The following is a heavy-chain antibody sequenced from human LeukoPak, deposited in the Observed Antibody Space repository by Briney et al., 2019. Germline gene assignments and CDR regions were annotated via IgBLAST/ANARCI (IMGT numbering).Heavy chain of an antibody. Sequence: SQTLSLTCTVSGGSIYTSNHYWGSVRQQPGKWPEWIGNIFYTGTTNYNPSLKSRVSISIDTSKTQFSLKLTSLTAADTAVYYCARVFDSWGQGTLVTVSS. CDR3: ARVFDS. J-gene: IGHJ4*02. CDR2: IFYTGTT. CDR1: GGSIYTSNHY. V-gene: IGHV4-39*07.